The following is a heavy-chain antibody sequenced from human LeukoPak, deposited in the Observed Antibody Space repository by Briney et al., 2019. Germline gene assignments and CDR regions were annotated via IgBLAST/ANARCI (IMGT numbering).Heavy chain of an antibody. Sequence: SGGSLRLSCAASGFTFSSYAMSWVRQAPGKGLEWVSAISGSGGSTYYADSVKGRFTISRDNSKNTLYLQMNSLRAEDTAVYYCAKFTGSGSKPTIYFDYWGQGTLVTVSS. V-gene: IGHV3-23*01. D-gene: IGHD3-10*01. CDR3: AKFTGSGSKPTIYFDY. J-gene: IGHJ4*02. CDR2: ISGSGGST. CDR1: GFTFSSYA.